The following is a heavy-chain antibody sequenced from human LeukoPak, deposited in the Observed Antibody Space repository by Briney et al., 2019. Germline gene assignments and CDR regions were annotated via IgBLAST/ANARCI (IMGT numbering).Heavy chain of an antibody. CDR2: IYYSGST. CDR1: GGSISSYY. J-gene: IGHJ4*02. D-gene: IGHD5/OR15-5a*01. V-gene: IGHV4-59*01. Sequence: SETLSLSCTVSGGSISSYYWNWIRQPPGKGLEWIGYIYYSGSTNYNPSLKSRVTISVDTSKNQFSLKVSSVTAADTAVYYCARVPSTALETKYYFDYWGQGALVTVSS. CDR3: ARVPSTALETKYYFDY.